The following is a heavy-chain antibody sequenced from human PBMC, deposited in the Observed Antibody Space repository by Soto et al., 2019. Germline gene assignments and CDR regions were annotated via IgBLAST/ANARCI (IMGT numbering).Heavy chain of an antibody. CDR2: ISTSSSTI. Sequence: PGESLRLSCAASGFTFSIFGMNWIRQAPGKGLEWVSYISTSSSTIYADSVKGRFTISRDNAKKSLYLQMNSLRAEDTAVYYCARDPTAYTDARNGYWG. V-gene: IGHV3-48*01. D-gene: IGHD2-21*01. CDR3: ARDPTAYTDARNGY. J-gene: IGHJ4*01. CDR1: GFTFSIFG.